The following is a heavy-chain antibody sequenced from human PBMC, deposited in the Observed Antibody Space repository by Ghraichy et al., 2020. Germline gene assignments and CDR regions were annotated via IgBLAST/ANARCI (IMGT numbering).Heavy chain of an antibody. Sequence: GGSLRLSCTASGFTFSNHAMSWVRQGPGKGLEWVATIDGTTTNTHYADSVQGRFTISRDNSKNTLYLHMSSLRAEDTAVYHCVTWLAHHVDYWGQGTLVTASS. CDR3: VTWLAHHVDY. J-gene: IGHJ4*02. D-gene: IGHD6-19*01. V-gene: IGHV3-23*01. CDR1: GFTFSNHA. CDR2: IDGTTTNT.